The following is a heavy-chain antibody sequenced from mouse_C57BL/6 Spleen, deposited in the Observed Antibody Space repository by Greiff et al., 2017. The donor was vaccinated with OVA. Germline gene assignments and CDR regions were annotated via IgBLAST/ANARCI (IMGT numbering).Heavy chain of an antibody. V-gene: IGHV1-26*01. D-gene: IGHD2-2*01. CDR1: GYTFTDYY. CDR3: ARGDLWLRALFDY. CDR2: INPNNGGT. J-gene: IGHJ2*01. Sequence: VQLQQSGPELVKPGASVEISCKASGYTFTDYYMNWVKQSHGKSLEWIGDINPNNGGTSYNQKFKGKATLTVAKSSSTAYMELRSLTSEDSAVYYCARGDLWLRALFDYWGQGTTLTVSS.